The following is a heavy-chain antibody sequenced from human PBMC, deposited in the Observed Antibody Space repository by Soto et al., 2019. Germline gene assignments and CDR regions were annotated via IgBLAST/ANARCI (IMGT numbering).Heavy chain of an antibody. J-gene: IGHJ6*03. CDR1: GGSFSGDY. V-gene: IGHV4-34*01. CDR3: ARGRDIVATFSYYSYMDV. Sequence: SETLSRTCADYGGSFSGDYWSWIRRPPGEGLEWIGEINHSGSTNYNPSLKSRVTISVDTSKNQFSLKLSSVTAADTAVYYCARGRDIVATFSYYSYMDVWGEGTTVTVSS. D-gene: IGHD5-12*01. CDR2: INHSGST.